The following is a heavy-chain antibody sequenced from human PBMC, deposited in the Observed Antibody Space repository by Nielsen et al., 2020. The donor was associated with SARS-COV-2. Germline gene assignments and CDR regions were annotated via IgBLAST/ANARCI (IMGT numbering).Heavy chain of an antibody. V-gene: IGHV1-46*01. D-gene: IGHD1-26*01. Sequence: ASVKVSCKASGYTFTSYYMHWVRQAPGQGLEWMGIINPSGGSTSYAQKFQGRVTMTRDTSTSTVYMELSSLRSEDTAVYYCASVSWELLPTRWGQGTLVTVSS. CDR1: GYTFTSYY. CDR2: INPSGGST. J-gene: IGHJ4*02. CDR3: ASVSWELLPTR.